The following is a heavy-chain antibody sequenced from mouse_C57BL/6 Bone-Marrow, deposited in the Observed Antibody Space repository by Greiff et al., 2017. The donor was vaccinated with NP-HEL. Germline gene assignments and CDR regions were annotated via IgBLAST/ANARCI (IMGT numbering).Heavy chain of an antibody. D-gene: IGHD2-2*01. V-gene: IGHV1-64*01. CDR1: GYTFTSYW. J-gene: IGHJ4*01. CDR3: ARGLLWLRRRDYYAMDY. Sequence: QVQLQQPGAELVKPGASVKLSCKASGYTFTSYWMHWVKQRPGQGLEWIGMIHPNSGSTNYNEKFKSKATLTVDQSSSTAYMQLSSLTSEYSAVYYCARGLLWLRRRDYYAMDYWGQGTSVTVSS. CDR2: IHPNSGST.